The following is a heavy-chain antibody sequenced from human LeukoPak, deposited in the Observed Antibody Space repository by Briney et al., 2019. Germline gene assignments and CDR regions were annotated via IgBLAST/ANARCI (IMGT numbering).Heavy chain of an antibody. CDR1: GYTFTSYD. CDR3: ARVNYDSSGYSFFDY. J-gene: IGHJ4*02. V-gene: IGHV1-8*01. CDR2: MNPNSGNT. D-gene: IGHD3-22*01. Sequence: ASVTVSCTASGYTFTSYDINWVRQATGQGLEWMGWMNPNSGNTGYAQKFQGRVTMTRNTSISTAYMELSSLRSEDTAVYYCARVNYDSSGYSFFDYWGQGTLVTVSS.